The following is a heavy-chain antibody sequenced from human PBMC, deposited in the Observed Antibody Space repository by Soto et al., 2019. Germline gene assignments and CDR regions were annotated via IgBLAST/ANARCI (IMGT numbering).Heavy chain of an antibody. V-gene: IGHV1-8*01. Sequence: QVQLVQSGAEVKKPGASVKVSCKASGYTFTSYDINWVRQATVQGLEWMGWMNPNSGNTGYAQKFQGRVTMTRNTSISTAYMELSSLRCEDTAVYYCARGARYCGGDCYSDWGQGTLVTVSS. D-gene: IGHD2-21*02. CDR3: ARGARYCGGDCYSD. J-gene: IGHJ4*02. CDR1: GYTFTSYD. CDR2: MNPNSGNT.